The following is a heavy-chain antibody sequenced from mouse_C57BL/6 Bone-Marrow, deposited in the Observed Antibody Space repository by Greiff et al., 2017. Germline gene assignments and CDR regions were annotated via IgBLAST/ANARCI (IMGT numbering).Heavy chain of an antibody. J-gene: IGHJ2*01. CDR3: ARWEDYYYGGGDY. CDR2: IAPSDSYT. Sequence: VQLQQPGAELVKPGASVKLSCKASGYTFTSYWMQWVKQRPGQGLEWIGEIAPSDSYTNYNQKFKGKATLTVDTSSSTAYMQLSSLTSKDSAVDYCARWEDYYYGGGDYWGQGTTLTVSS. V-gene: IGHV1-50*01. D-gene: IGHD1-1*01. CDR1: GYTFTSYW.